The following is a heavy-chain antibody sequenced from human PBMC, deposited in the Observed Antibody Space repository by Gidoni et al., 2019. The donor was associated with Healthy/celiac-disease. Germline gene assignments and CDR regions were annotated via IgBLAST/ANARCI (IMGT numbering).Heavy chain of an antibody. CDR1: GGSISSSSYY. CDR2: IYYSGST. Sequence: QLQLQESGPGLVKPSETLSLTCTVPGGSISSSSYYWGWIRQPPGKGLEWIGSIYYSGSTYYNPSLKSRVTISVDTSKNQFSLKLSSVTAADTAVYYCARHRALMVVTASNWFDPWGQGTLVTVSS. CDR3: ARHRALMVVTASNWFDP. V-gene: IGHV4-39*01. J-gene: IGHJ5*02. D-gene: IGHD2-21*02.